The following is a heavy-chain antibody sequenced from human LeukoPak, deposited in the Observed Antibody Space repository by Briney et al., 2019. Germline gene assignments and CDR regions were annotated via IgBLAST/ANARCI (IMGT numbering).Heavy chain of an antibody. V-gene: IGHV6-1*01. Sequence: SQTLSLTCAISGDSVSSNSAAWNWIRQSPSRGLEWLGRTYYRSKWYNDYAVSVKSRITINPDTSKNQFSLKLSSVTAADTAVYYCARGDVAIAAADYWGQGTLVTVSS. CDR3: ARGDVAIAAADY. CDR2: TYYRSKWYN. J-gene: IGHJ4*02. D-gene: IGHD6-13*01. CDR1: GDSVSSNSAA.